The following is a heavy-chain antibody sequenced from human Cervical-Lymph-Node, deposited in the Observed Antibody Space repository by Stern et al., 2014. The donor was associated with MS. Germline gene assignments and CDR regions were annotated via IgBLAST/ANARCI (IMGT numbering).Heavy chain of an antibody. CDR1: GFSFDDFA. CDR3: ARTSIGFDL. J-gene: IGHJ4*02. Sequence: EVQLLESGGRLVQPGRSLRLSCAASGFSFDDFAMNWVRQVPGKGLEWVSSITWNSGTIDYADSVKGRFIISRDNAKNSLYLQMNSLRIDDTALYYCARTSIGFDLWGQGTLVTVSS. V-gene: IGHV3-9*01. CDR2: ITWNSGTI. D-gene: IGHD3-16*01.